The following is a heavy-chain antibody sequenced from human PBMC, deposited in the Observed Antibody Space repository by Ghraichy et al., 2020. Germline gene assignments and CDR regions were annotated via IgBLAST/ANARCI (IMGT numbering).Heavy chain of an antibody. CDR2: ISNDGSNK. D-gene: IGHD3-22*01. V-gene: IGHV3-30*18. CDR3: AKASYDSTTNYWGRFEDY. CDR1: GFTFSSYG. J-gene: IGHJ4*02. Sequence: GSLRLSCAASGFTFSSYGMHWVRQAPGKGLEWVAVISNDGSNKYYADSVKGRFTISRDNSKNTLYLQMSSLRAEDTAVYYCAKASYDSTTNYWGRFEDYWGQGTLVTVSS.